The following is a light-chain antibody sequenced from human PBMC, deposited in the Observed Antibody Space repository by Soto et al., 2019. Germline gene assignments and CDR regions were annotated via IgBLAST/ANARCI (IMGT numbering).Light chain of an antibody. J-gene: IGLJ3*02. CDR1: SSNIGGNS. CDR3: GTWDSSLSAWV. V-gene: IGLV1-51*01. CDR2: DDN. Sequence: QSVMTQPPSVSAAPGQKVTISCSGSSSNIGGNSVSWYQQLPGTAPKLLIYDDNKRPSGIPDRFSGSKSGTSATLGITGFQTGDEADYYCGTWDSSLSAWVFGGGTKLTVL.